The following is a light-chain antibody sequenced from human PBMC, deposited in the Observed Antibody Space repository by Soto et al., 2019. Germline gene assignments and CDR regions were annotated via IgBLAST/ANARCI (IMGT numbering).Light chain of an antibody. J-gene: IGLJ1*01. V-gene: IGLV2-8*01. Sequence: QSALTQPPSASGSPGQSVTISCTGTSSDVGGYNYVSWYQQHPGKAPKLMIYEVSKRPSGVPDRFSGSKSGNTASLTVSGLQAEDEADYCCISYAGSNFLYVFGTGTKVTVL. CDR3: ISYAGSNFLYV. CDR1: SSDVGGYNY. CDR2: EVS.